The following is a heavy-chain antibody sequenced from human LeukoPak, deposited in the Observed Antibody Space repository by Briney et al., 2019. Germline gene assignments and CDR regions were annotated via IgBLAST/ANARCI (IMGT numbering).Heavy chain of an antibody. CDR1: GFTFSRNA. CDR2: ISYDGSDK. V-gene: IGHV3-30*18. J-gene: IGHJ5*02. CDR3: AKPGYCSSATSCLNWFDP. D-gene: IGHD2-8*02. Sequence: GRSLRLSCVASGFTFSRNAMHWVRQAPGKGPEWVAIISYDGSDKYYADSVKGRFTISRDNSKNTLYLQMNSLRAEDTAVYYCAKPGYCSSATSCLNWFDPWGQGTPVTVSS.